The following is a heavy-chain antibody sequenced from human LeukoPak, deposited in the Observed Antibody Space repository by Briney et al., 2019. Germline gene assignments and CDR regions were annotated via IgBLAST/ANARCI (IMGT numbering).Heavy chain of an antibody. CDR2: INWNGGST. V-gene: IGHV3-20*04. J-gene: IGHJ3*02. D-gene: IGHD5-18*01. Sequence: GGSLRLSCAASGFTFDDYGMSWVRQAPGKGLEWVSGINWNGGSTGYADSVKGRFTISRDNAKNSLYLQMNSLRAEDTAVYYCARARSSYGYGDAFDIWGQGTMVTVSS. CDR3: ARARSSYGYGDAFDI. CDR1: GFTFDDYG.